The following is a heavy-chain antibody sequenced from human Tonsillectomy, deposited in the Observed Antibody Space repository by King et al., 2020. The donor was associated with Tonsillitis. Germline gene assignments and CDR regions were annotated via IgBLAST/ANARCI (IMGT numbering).Heavy chain of an antibody. V-gene: IGHV4-4*07. CDR1: GGSISSYY. CDR2: IYTSGST. D-gene: IGHD2/OR15-2a*01. J-gene: IGHJ5*02. Sequence: QLQESGPGLVKPSETLSLTCTVSGGSISSYYWSWFRQPAGKGLEWFGRIYTSGSTKYNPSLKSRVTMSVDTSKNQFSLKLSSVTAADTAVYYCATVIAVRFDPCGQGTLVTVSS. CDR3: ATVIAVRFDP.